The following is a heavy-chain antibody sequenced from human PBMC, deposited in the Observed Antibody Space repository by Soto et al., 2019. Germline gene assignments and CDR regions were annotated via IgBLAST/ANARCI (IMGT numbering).Heavy chain of an antibody. J-gene: IGHJ4*02. D-gene: IGHD2-8*01. CDR2: IFYNGGT. V-gene: IGHV4-61*03. CDR1: GGSVNSGGYY. CDR3: ARGDHGPRRFYFDT. Sequence: ASETLSLICTVSGGSVNSGGYYWSWIRQPPGKGLEWIGFIFYNGGTSYNPSLGSRVTISADTSKTLFSLNLNFVTAADTAVYYCARGDHGPRRFYFDTWGQGTLVTVSS.